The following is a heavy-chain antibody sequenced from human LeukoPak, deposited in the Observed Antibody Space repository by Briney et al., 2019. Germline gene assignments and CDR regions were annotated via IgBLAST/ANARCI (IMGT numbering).Heavy chain of an antibody. J-gene: IGHJ4*02. V-gene: IGHV3-11*01. CDR1: GFTFSDYY. Sequence: GGSLRLSCAASGFTFSDYYMSWIRQAPGKGLEWVSYISSSGSIICYADSVKGRFTISRDNAKNSMYLQMNSLRAEDTAVYYCAKVEAWFGELLTSYFDYWGQGTLVTVSS. CDR2: ISSSGSII. CDR3: AKVEAWFGELLTSYFDY. D-gene: IGHD3-10*01.